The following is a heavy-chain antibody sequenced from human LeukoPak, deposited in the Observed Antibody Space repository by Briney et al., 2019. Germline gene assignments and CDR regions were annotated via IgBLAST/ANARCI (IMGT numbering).Heavy chain of an antibody. Sequence: GGSLRLSCAASGFTFSSYSMNWVRQAPGKGLEWVSSISSSSSYIYYADSVKGRFTISRDNAKNTLYLQMNSLRAEDTAVYYCAREAGSGSLLYYYYYGMDVWGKGTTVTVSS. D-gene: IGHD3-10*01. CDR3: AREAGSGSLLYYYYYGMDV. CDR2: ISSSSSYI. V-gene: IGHV3-21*01. CDR1: GFTFSSYS. J-gene: IGHJ6*04.